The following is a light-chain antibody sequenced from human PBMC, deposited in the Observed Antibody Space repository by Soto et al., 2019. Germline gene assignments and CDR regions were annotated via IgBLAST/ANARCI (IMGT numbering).Light chain of an antibody. Sequence: DLPMTQSPSSLSASVGDRVTITCRASQSISSYLNWYQLKPGKAPKLLIYAASSLQSGVPSRFSGSGSGTDFTLTISSLQPEDFATYYCQQTHSTPPGTFGQGTKVEIE. J-gene: IGKJ1*01. V-gene: IGKV1-39*01. CDR2: AAS. CDR3: QQTHSTPPGT. CDR1: QSISSY.